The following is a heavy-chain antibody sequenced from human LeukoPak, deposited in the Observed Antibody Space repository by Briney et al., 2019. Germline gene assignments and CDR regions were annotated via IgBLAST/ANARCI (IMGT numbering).Heavy chain of an antibody. J-gene: IGHJ4*02. V-gene: IGHV3-74*01. CDR2: INSDGSST. CDR3: ARGYGSSGNEKIFDY. Sequence: GGSLRLSCAASGFTFSSYWMHRVRQAPGNGLVWVSRINSDGSSTTYADSVKGRFTISRDNAKNTLYLQMNSLRAEDTAVYYCARGYGSSGNEKIFDYWGQGTLVTVSS. CDR1: GFTFSSYW. D-gene: IGHD6-19*01.